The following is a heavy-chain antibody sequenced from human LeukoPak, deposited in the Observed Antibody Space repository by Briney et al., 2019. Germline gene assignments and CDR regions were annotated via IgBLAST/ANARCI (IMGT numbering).Heavy chain of an antibody. V-gene: IGHV4-4*09. J-gene: IGHJ2*01. CDR2: IYNSENT. CDR3: AGFHSGPSGWYVLWYFDL. Sequence: SETLSLTCTVSGGSVSSYYWSWIRQPPGEGLEWIGYIYNSENTKYNSSLESRVTISVDTSKNQFFLKLSSVTAADTAVYYCAGFHSGPSGWYVLWYFDLWGRGTLVTVSS. CDR1: GGSVSSYY. D-gene: IGHD6-19*01.